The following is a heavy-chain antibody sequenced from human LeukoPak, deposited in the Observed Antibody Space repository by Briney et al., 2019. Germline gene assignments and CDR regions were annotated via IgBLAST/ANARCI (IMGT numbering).Heavy chain of an antibody. D-gene: IGHD3-10*01. CDR1: GGSISSSSYY. V-gene: IGHV4-39*07. CDR2: IYYSGST. J-gene: IGHJ5*02. CDR3: ARDGVDNYYGSGTHP. Sequence: PSETLSLTCTVSGGSISSSSYYWGWIRQPPGKGLEWIGSIYYSGSTYYNPSLKSRVTISVDTSKNQFSLKLSSVTAADTAVYYCARDGVDNYYGSGTHPWGQGTLVTVSS.